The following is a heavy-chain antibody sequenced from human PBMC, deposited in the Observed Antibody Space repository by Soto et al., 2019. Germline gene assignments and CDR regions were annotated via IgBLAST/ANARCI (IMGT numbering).Heavy chain of an antibody. CDR2: ISGTGGST. J-gene: IGHJ3*01. CDR1: GFTFNNYA. CDR3: GKLPWGYNYYDRSDYRATNTDTFGV. V-gene: IGHV3-23*01. D-gene: IGHD3-22*01. Sequence: EVQLLESGGGVVQPGGSLRLSCAASGFTFNNYALNWVRQAPGKGLEWVSSISGTGGSTFYAGSAKGRFTISRDNSKNTLFLQMTSLRAEDTAVYYCGKLPWGYNYYDRSDYRATNTDTFGVWGQGTMVTVSS.